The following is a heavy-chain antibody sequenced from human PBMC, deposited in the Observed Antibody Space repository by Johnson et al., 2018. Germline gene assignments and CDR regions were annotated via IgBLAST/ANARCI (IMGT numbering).Heavy chain of an antibody. CDR2: TYPADSDT. V-gene: IGHV5-51*03. CDR3: VRLRMTRLHMDV. Sequence: VQLVQSGAQAKQPGESLKISCKGSGYRFTSYWIGWVRQMPGKGLKWMAITYPADSDTRYSPTFQGQVTIPADKSTDTAYMQWSSLKASDTALYYWVRLRMTRLHMDVRGKGTPVTVSS. J-gene: IGHJ6*03. D-gene: IGHD4-11*01. CDR1: GYRFTSYW.